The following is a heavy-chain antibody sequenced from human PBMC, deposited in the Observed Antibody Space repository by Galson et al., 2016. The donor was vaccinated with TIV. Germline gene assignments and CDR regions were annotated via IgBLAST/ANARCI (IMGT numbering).Heavy chain of an antibody. CDR2: IDNSGST. D-gene: IGHD3-22*01. J-gene: IGHJ6*02. CDR1: RGSISSGDYY. CDR3: ARDLFQYDSSRYRDEFPYYYYGLDV. V-gene: IGHV4-30-4*08. Sequence: TLSLTCTVSRGSISSGDYYCNWVRQPPGKGLEWLGNIDNSGSTYYNPSPKSRVSISVDRSKNQFSLTLSSVTAADTAVYYCARDLFQYDSSRYRDEFPYYYYGLDVWGQGTTVTVSS.